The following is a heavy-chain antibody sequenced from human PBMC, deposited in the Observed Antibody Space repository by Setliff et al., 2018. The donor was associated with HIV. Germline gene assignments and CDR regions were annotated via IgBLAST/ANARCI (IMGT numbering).Heavy chain of an antibody. Sequence: SETLSLTCSVYGTSFSDHYWRWVRQTPGKGLEWIGEMNQSGTTNYNPSLKSRVTMSIDTSERQFSLKLTSVTAADTAVYYCVRWYYCVSGACYRADYWGQGTTVTVSS. CDR1: GTSFSDHY. J-gene: IGHJ4*02. CDR2: MNQSGTT. V-gene: IGHV4-34*01. D-gene: IGHD2-21*02. CDR3: VRWYYCVSGACYRADY.